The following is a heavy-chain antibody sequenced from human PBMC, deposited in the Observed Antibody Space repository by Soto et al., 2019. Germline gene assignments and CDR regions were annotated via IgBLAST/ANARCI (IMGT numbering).Heavy chain of an antibody. CDR2: INPNGGIT. CDR3: ATSVNTAMAFDY. D-gene: IGHD5-18*01. V-gene: IGHV1-46*01. J-gene: IGHJ4*02. Sequence: QVQLVQSGAEVKKPGASVRVSCKASGYTFTHYYIHWVRQAPGQGLEWMGIINPNGGITTYAQKFGAGVCMTRDTSTSTVYLELSSLRSEDSAVYYCATSVNTAMAFDYWGQGTLVTVSS. CDR1: GYTFTHYY.